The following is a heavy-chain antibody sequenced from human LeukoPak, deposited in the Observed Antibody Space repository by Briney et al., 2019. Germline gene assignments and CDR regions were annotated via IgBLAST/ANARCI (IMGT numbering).Heavy chain of an antibody. J-gene: IGHJ4*02. CDR3: ARDGGVTYYDILPCTGMFDY. V-gene: IGHV1-58*02. D-gene: IGHD3-9*01. Sequence: ASVKVSCKASGFTFSNSAIQWVRQARGQRLEWIGWIIVGSGRTHYAQNLQERLTITRDTSTSTVYMELSSLRSEDTAVYYCARDGGVTYYDILPCTGMFDYWGQGTLVTVSS. CDR1: GFTFSNSA. CDR2: IIVGSGRT.